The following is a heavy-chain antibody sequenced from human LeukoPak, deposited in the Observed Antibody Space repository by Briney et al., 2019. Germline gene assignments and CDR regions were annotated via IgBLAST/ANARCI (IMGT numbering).Heavy chain of an antibody. V-gene: IGHV3-73*01. J-gene: IGHJ4*02. Sequence: PGGSLRLSCAASGFTFSGSAMHWVRQASGKGLEWVGRIRSKANSYATAYAASVKGRFTISRDDSKNTAYLQMDSLKTEDTAMYYCTRRGRGSSSSWESFDYWGQGTLVTVSS. CDR1: GFTFSGSA. CDR3: TRRGRGSSSSWESFDY. D-gene: IGHD6-13*01. CDR2: IRSKANSYAT.